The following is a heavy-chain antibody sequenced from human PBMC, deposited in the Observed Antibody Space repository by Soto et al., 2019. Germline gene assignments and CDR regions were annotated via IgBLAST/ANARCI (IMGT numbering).Heavy chain of an antibody. CDR3: AREGDYRTWFEP. J-gene: IGHJ5*02. CDR2: IFYAGDT. V-gene: IGHV4-31*03. Sequence: SETLSLTCTVSGETIAAGAVYWTWIHLQSGKGPEWVGSIFYAGDTYYNPSLKSRVEISLDGSQNQFSLNLRSVTAADTAVYYCAREGDYRTWFEPWGPGTLVTVSS. D-gene: IGHD4-17*01. CDR1: GETIAAGAVY.